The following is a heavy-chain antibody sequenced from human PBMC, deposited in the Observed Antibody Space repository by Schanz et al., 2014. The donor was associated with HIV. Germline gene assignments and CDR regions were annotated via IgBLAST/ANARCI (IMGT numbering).Heavy chain of an antibody. J-gene: IGHJ4*02. V-gene: IGHV3-30*18. CDR2: ISYDGSNK. Sequence: QVQLVESGGGVVQPGASVRLSCAVSGFTFRTHGIHWVRQAPGRGLEWVAVISYDGSNKNYADSVKGRFTISRDNSKNTLYLQMNSLRAEDTAVYYCAKVHTYYYYDSSGYYGYFDYWGQGTLVTVSS. D-gene: IGHD3-22*01. CDR1: GFTFRTHG. CDR3: AKVHTYYYYDSSGYYGYFDY.